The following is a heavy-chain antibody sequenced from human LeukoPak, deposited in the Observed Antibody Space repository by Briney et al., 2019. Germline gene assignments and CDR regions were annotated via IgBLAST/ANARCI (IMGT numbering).Heavy chain of an antibody. CDR3: AKDSPRETRYYYYGMDV. J-gene: IGHJ6*02. Sequence: RPGGSLRLSCAASGFIFSNAWMSWVRQAPGKGLEWVSAISGSGGSTYYADSVKGRFTISRDNSKNTLYLQMNSLRAEDTAVYYCAKDSPRETRYYYYGMDVWGQGTTVTVSS. CDR1: GFIFSNAW. V-gene: IGHV3-23*01. CDR2: ISGSGGST.